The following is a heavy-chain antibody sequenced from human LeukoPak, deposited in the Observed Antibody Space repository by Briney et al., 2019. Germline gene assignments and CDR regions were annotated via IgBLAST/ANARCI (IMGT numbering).Heavy chain of an antibody. Sequence: SQTLSLTCTVSGGSLSSGSYYWSWIRQPAGKGLEWIGRIYTSGSTNYNPSLKSRVTISVDTSKNQFSLKLSSVTAADTAVYYCASYGDYVPAFDIWGQGTMVTVSS. D-gene: IGHD4-17*01. V-gene: IGHV4-61*02. CDR3: ASYGDYVPAFDI. J-gene: IGHJ3*02. CDR1: GGSLSSGSYY. CDR2: IYTSGST.